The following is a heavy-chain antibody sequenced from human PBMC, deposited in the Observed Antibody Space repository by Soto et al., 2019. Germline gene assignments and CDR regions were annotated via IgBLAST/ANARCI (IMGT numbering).Heavy chain of an antibody. D-gene: IGHD3-16*01. CDR3: ASPYYFNH. J-gene: IGHJ1*01. Sequence: GGSLRLSCAASGFMFSAYTMNWVRQAPGKGLEWLSSISDDSSYIDYADSLRGRFTVSRDNARNSLYLQIDSLGVEDTAVYYCASPYYFNHWGPGTLVTVSS. CDR2: ISDDSSYI. V-gene: IGHV3-21*06. CDR1: GFMFSAYT.